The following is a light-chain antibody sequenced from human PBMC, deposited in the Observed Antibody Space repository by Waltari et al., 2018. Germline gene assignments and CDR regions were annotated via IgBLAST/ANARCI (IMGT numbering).Light chain of an antibody. CDR1: RPNIGPVFD. Sequence: QSVLTQPPSVSGAPGQRVTISCTGRRPNIGPVFDVHCYQPLPRTSPKLLIYGNTNRPSGVPDRFSGSKSGTSASLAITGLQAEDEADYYCQSYDGSLSGSRVFGGGTKVTVL. CDR2: GNT. CDR3: QSYDGSLSGSRV. J-gene: IGLJ3*02. V-gene: IGLV1-40*01.